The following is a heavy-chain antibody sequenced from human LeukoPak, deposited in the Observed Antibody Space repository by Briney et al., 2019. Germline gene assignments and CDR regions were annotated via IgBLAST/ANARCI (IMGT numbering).Heavy chain of an antibody. J-gene: IGHJ4*02. V-gene: IGHV3-7*01. CDR3: ARLGSYYWYFDY. D-gene: IGHD1-26*01. CDR1: GFIFRNYW. Sequence: TGGSLRLSCAASGFIFRNYWMSWVRQAPGKGPEWVANIKQDGSEKYYVDSVKGRFTISRDNAKNSLYLQMNSLRAEDTAVYYCARLGSYYWYFDYWGQGTLVTVSS. CDR2: IKQDGSEK.